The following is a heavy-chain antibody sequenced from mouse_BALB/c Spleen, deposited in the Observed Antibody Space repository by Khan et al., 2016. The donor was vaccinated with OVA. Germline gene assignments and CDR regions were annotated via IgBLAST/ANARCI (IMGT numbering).Heavy chain of an antibody. Sequence: QVQLKQSGPGLVAPSQSLSLTCTISGFSLTNCGVHWVRQPPGQGLEWLVLMWNDGSTTYNSALKSRLTISKDNSKSQVFLKMNSLQTDDTAMYFCARQPFYHYNIMDYWGQGTPVTVSS. V-gene: IGHV2-6-1*01. CDR1: GFSLTNCG. CDR2: MWNDGST. D-gene: IGHD1-2*01. CDR3: ARQPFYHYNIMDY. J-gene: IGHJ4*01.